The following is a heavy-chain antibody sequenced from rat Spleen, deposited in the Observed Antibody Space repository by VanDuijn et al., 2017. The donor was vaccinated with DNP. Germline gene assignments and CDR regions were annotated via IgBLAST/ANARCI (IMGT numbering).Heavy chain of an antibody. V-gene: IGHV3-1*01. Sequence: EVQLQESGSGLVKPSQSLSLTCSVIGYSITSNYWGWIRKFPGNKMEYIGHISYSGSTNYNPSLKSQIPITRDTSRNHFFLHLNSVTTEDTATFYCARWTRYFDYGGQGVMVTVSS. CDR1: GYSITSNY. CDR2: ISYSGST. D-gene: IGHD1-7*01. CDR3: ARWTRYFDY. J-gene: IGHJ2*01.